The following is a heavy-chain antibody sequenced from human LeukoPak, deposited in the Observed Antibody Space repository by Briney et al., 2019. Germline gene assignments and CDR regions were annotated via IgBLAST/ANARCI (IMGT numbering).Heavy chain of an antibody. Sequence: GGSLRLSCAASGFTFTTYWMHWVRQAPGKGLVWVSHINSDRSITSYADSVKGRFTISRDNAKNTLYLQMNSLRAEDTAVYYCAREYDSSGYYLAPYYYGMDVWGQGTTVTVSS. J-gene: IGHJ6*02. CDR2: INSDRSIT. CDR1: GFTFTTYW. D-gene: IGHD3-22*01. CDR3: AREYDSSGYYLAPYYYGMDV. V-gene: IGHV3-74*01.